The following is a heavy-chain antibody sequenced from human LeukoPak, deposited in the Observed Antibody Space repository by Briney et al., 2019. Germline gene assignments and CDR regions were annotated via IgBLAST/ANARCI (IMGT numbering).Heavy chain of an antibody. D-gene: IGHD3-10*01. V-gene: IGHV4-38-2*02. J-gene: IGHJ4*02. CDR2: IYHSEST. CDR1: GYSISHGYY. CDR3: ARRGFGELFSSLDH. Sequence: SETLSLTCTVFGYSISHGYYWGWIRQPPGKGLEWIGTIYHSESTYYNPSLQSRVTISVDTSRNQFSLNLSSVTAADTAVYYCARRGFGELFSSLDHWGQGTLVTVSS.